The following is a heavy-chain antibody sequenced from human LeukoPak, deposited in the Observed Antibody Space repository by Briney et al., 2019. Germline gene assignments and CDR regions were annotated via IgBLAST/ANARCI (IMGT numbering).Heavy chain of an antibody. D-gene: IGHD2-15*01. Sequence: ASVKVSCKASGYTFTSYDINWVRQATGQGLEWMGWMNPNSGNTGYAQKFQGRVTMTRNTSISTAYMELNSLRAEDTAVYYCAKDRSPYCSGGSCYSGEFDYWGQGTLVTVSS. J-gene: IGHJ4*02. V-gene: IGHV1-8*01. CDR3: AKDRSPYCSGGSCYSGEFDY. CDR1: GYTFTSYD. CDR2: MNPNSGNT.